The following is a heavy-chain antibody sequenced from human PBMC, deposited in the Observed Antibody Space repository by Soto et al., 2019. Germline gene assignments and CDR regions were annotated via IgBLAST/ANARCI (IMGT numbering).Heavy chain of an antibody. D-gene: IGHD2-2*01. CDR3: ARQYFSGTSCYWYFDF. J-gene: IGHJ4*02. V-gene: IGHV1-2*02. CDR2: INPDTGST. CDR1: GYQFTGSY. Sequence: QVRLVQSGADVQRPGASMNISCQASGYQFTGSYLHWVRRAPGHGLQWMGMINPDTGSTTYAETFQERVTMTTDKSAGTVFLGLGRLTSDDTATYSCARQYFSGTSCYWYFDFWGQGTFVSVSS.